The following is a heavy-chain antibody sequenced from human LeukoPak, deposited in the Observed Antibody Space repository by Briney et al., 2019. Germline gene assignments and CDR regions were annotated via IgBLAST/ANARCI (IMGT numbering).Heavy chain of an antibody. J-gene: IGHJ4*02. CDR1: GFTFSSYT. Sequence: PGGSLRLSCAASGFTFSSYTMDWVRQAPGKGLEWVADISTSSRTIYYADSVKGRFTISRDDAKNSLSLHTDSLRAEDTAVYYCARGRRDYSNYEGTLEYWGQGTLVTVSS. V-gene: IGHV3-48*01. CDR3: ARGRRDYSNYEGTLEY. CDR2: ISTSSRTI. D-gene: IGHD4-11*01.